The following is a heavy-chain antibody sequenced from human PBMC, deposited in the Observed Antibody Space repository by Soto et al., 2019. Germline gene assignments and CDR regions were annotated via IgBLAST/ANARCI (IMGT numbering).Heavy chain of an antibody. Sequence: WGSLRLSCAASGFTFRNYWMHWVRQAPGKGLVWVSRINPDGSATNYADSVKGRFTISRDNAKNTLYLQMNSLRAEDTAVFYCGRGGSDSPMAPGYWGQGTLVTVSS. J-gene: IGHJ4*02. V-gene: IGHV3-74*01. D-gene: IGHD5-18*01. CDR3: GRGGSDSPMAPGY. CDR1: GFTFRNYW. CDR2: INPDGSAT.